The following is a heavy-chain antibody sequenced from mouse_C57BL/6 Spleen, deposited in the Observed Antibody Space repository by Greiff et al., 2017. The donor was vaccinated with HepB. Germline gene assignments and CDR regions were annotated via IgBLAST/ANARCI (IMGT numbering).Heavy chain of an antibody. CDR1: GYTFTSYT. CDR2: INPSSGYT. V-gene: IGHV1-4*01. CDR3: ARSSSAFDY. J-gene: IGHJ2*01. Sequence: QVQLQQSGAELARPGASVKMSCKASGYTFTSYTMHWVNQRPGQGLEWIGYINPSSGYTKYNQKFKDKATLTADKSSSTAYMQLSSLTSEDSAVYYCARSSSAFDYWGQGTTLTVSS.